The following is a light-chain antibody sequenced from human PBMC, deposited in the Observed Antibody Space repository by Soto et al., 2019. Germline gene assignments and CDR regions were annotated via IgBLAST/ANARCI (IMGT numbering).Light chain of an antibody. J-gene: IGLJ2*01. CDR3: AAWDDSLNGPL. CDR1: SSNIGSNT. CDR2: GND. V-gene: IGLV1-44*01. Sequence: QSVLTQPPSASGTPGQRVTISCSGGSSNIGSNTVNWYQQLPETAPKLLIYGNDQRPSGVPGRFSGSRSGTSASLAISGLQSEDEAAYYCAAWDDSLNGPLFGGGTKVTVL.